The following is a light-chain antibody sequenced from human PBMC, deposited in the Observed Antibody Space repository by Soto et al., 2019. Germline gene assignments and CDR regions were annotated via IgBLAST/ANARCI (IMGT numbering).Light chain of an antibody. Sequence: QSVLTQPPSASGTPGQRITISCSGSSSNIGSHTGNWHQQVPGTAPKLLIYSNNERPSGVPDRFSGSKSGTSASLAISGLQSGDEADYYCAAWDDSLNGVIFGGGTQLTVL. V-gene: IGLV1-44*01. J-gene: IGLJ2*01. CDR3: AAWDDSLNGVI. CDR1: SSNIGSHT. CDR2: SNN.